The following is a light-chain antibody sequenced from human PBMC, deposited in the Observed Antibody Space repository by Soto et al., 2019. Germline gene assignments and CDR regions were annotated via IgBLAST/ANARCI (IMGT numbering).Light chain of an antibody. CDR3: QQYYGTPYT. Sequence: DIVMTQSPDSLAVSLGERATFNCKSSQSVLYSSNNKNYLAWYQQKPGQPPRLLIYWASTRESGVPDRFSGGGSRTDFTLTISSLQAEDVAVYYCQQYYGTPYTFGQGTKLEIK. V-gene: IGKV4-1*01. CDR2: WAS. J-gene: IGKJ2*01. CDR1: QSVLYSSNNKNY.